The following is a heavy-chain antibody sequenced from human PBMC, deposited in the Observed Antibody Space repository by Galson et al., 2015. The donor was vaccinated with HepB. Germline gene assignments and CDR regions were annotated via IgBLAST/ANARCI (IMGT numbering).Heavy chain of an antibody. D-gene: IGHD3-10*01. CDR2: TYTGGDT. Sequence: SLRLSCAASGFTVSNDYMTWVRQAPGKGLEWVPVTYTGGDTYYADSVKGRFTISRDDSNNTLYLQMNSLTAEDTAVYYCAREFGVINGMDVWGQGTTVTVSS. V-gene: IGHV3-53*01. CDR1: GFTVSNDY. CDR3: AREFGVINGMDV. J-gene: IGHJ6*02.